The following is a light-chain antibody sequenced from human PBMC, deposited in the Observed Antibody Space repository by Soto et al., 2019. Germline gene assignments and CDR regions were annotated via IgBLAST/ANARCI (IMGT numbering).Light chain of an antibody. V-gene: IGLV2-14*01. J-gene: IGLJ1*01. CDR3: CSYVGRNTYV. Sequence: QSALTQPASVSGSPGQSITISCTGTSNDVGSYNYVSWYQQHPGKAPKLMIFEVTNRPSGVSNRFSGSKSGNTASLTISGLQAEDEADYYCCSYVGRNTYVFGTGTKLTVL. CDR1: SNDVGSYNY. CDR2: EVT.